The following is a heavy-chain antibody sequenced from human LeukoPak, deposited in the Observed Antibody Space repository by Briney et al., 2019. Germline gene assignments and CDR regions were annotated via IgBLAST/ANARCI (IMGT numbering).Heavy chain of an antibody. V-gene: IGHV1-46*01. J-gene: IGHJ4*02. CDR1: GYTFTSYG. Sequence: ASVKVSCKASGYTFTSYGIIWVRQAPGQGLEWMGIINPSGGSASYAQKFQGRVTMTRDTSTSTVYMELSSLRSEDTAVYYCARDGKDTAQFCFDYWGQGTLVTVSS. CDR2: INPSGGSA. CDR3: ARDGKDTAQFCFDY. D-gene: IGHD5-18*01.